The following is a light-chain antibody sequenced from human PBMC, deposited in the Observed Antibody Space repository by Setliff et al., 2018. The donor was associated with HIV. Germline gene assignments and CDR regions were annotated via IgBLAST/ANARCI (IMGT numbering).Light chain of an antibody. CDR1: SSDVGGYNY. J-gene: IGLJ1*01. CDR2: DVS. CDR3: CSYAGSSTFV. Sequence: QSALTQPASVSGSPGQSITISCTGTSSDVGGYNYVSWYQQHPGKAPKLMIFDVSRRPSGVSNRFSGSKSGNTASLTISGLQAEDEAEYYCCSYAGSSTFVFGTGTKGTVL. V-gene: IGLV2-23*02.